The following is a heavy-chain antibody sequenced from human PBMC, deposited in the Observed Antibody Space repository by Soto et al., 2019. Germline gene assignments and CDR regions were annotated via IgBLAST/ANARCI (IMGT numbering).Heavy chain of an antibody. J-gene: IGHJ4*02. CDR1: GCSFTTYW. V-gene: IGHV5-10-1*04. CDR3: ARRGKDTAMVPAIDY. Sequence: PGESLKISCKGSGCSFTTYWINWVRQMPGIGLEWMGRINPSDSYINISPSFQGQVTISADKSISTAYLQWSSLKASDTAMYYCARRGKDTAMVPAIDYWGQGTLVTVSS. D-gene: IGHD5-18*01. CDR2: INPSDSYI.